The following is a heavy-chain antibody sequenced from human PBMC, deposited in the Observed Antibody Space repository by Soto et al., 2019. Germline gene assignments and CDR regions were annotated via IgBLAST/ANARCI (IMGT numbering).Heavy chain of an antibody. CDR3: ARAFYGVDL. J-gene: IGHJ6*02. Sequence: PSETLSLTCTVSGGSISSSSYYWGWIRQPPGQGLEWIGYIYHSGSAYYNPSLKTRVTILVDRSNNRFSLNLSSVTAADTAVYYCARAFYGVDLWGQGTKVTVSS. V-gene: IGHV4-39*07. CDR2: IYHSGSA. CDR1: GGSISSSSYY.